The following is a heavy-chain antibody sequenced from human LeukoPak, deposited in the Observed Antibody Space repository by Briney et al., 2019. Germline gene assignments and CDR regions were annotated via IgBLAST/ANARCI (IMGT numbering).Heavy chain of an antibody. J-gene: IGHJ4*02. CDR1: GGTFSSYA. V-gene: IGHV1-69*13. CDR2: IIPIFGTA. D-gene: IGHD3-10*01. Sequence: ASVKVSCKASGGTFSSYAISWVRQAPGQGLEWMGGIIPIFGTANYAQKFQGRVTITADESTSTAYMELSSLRSEDTAVYYCGRPLQRGSWTQRALDYWGQGTLVTVSS. CDR3: GRPLQRGSWTQRALDY.